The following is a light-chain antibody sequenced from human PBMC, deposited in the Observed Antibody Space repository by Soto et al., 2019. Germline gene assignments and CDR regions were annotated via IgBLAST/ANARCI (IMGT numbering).Light chain of an antibody. J-gene: IGKJ2*01. V-gene: IGKV4-1*01. CDR2: WAS. Sequence: DIVMTQSPDSLAVSLGERATINCKSSPSVLYSSNNKNYVAWYQQRPGQPPKLLIYWASTRESGVPDRFSGSGSGTDFTLTITSLQAEDVAVYYCQQYESTPPTFGQGTKLEIK. CDR1: PSVLYSSNNKNY. CDR3: QQYESTPPT.